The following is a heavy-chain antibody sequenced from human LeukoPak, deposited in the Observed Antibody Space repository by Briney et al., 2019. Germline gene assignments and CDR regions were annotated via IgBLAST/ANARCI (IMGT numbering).Heavy chain of an antibody. D-gene: IGHD2-15*01. CDR1: GGSISSYY. Sequence: SETLSLTCTVSGGSISSYYWSWIRQPPGKGLEWIGYIYYSGSTNYNPSLKSRVTISVDTSKNQFPLKLSSVTAADTAVYYCASGGKLGYCSGGSCYGGAYDYWGQGTLVTVSS. CDR3: ASGGKLGYCSGGSCYGGAYDY. V-gene: IGHV4-59*01. J-gene: IGHJ4*02. CDR2: IYYSGST.